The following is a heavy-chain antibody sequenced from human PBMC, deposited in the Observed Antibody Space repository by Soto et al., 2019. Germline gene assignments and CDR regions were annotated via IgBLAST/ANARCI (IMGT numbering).Heavy chain of an antibody. V-gene: IGHV4-59*01. D-gene: IGHD6-19*01. Sequence: QVQLQESGPGLVKPSETLSLTCTVSGGSISSYYWSWIRQPPGKGLEWIASVYDSGSTNYTPSLKSRVTLSMGTSKNQFSLKMSAVTAADAAVYYCASSCGWYYFDYWGQGTLVIVSS. CDR3: ASSCGWYYFDY. CDR2: VYDSGST. CDR1: GGSISSYY. J-gene: IGHJ4*02.